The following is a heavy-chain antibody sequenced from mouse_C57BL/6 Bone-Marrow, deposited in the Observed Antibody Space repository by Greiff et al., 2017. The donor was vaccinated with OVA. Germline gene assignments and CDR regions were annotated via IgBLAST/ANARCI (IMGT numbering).Heavy chain of an antibody. Sequence: QVQLQQPGAELVKPGASVKMSCKASGYTFTSYWITWVKQRPGQGLEWIGDIYPGSGSTNYNEKFKSKATLTVDTSSSTAYMQLSSLTSEDSAVYYCASEGSNYLSWFADWGQGTLVTVSA. V-gene: IGHV1-55*01. D-gene: IGHD2-5*01. CDR1: GYTFTSYW. J-gene: IGHJ3*01. CDR3: ASEGSNYLSWFAD. CDR2: IYPGSGST.